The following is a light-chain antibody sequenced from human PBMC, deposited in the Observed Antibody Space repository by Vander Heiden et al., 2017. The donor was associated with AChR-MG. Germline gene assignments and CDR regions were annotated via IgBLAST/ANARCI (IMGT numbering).Light chain of an antibody. J-gene: IGKJ1*01. Sequence: DLQMTQSPSSLSASVGDTVSITCRASQSISNYLNWYQQKPGKAPNLLIYAASSLQSGVPSRFSGSGSGTDFTLTISSLQPEDFATYYCQQCFSTPRTFGQGTKVEIK. CDR2: AAS. CDR3: QQCFSTPRT. V-gene: IGKV1-39*01. CDR1: QSISNY.